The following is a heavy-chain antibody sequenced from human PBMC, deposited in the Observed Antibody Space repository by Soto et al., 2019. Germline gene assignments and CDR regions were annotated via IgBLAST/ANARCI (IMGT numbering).Heavy chain of an antibody. Sequence: PSETLSLTCTVSGGSISSGGYYWSWIRQHPGKGLEWIGYIYYSGSTYYNPSLKSRVTISVDTSKNQFSLKLSSVTAADTAVYYCARERVLYYYGSGGDDFDIWGQGTMVT. CDR3: ARERVLYYYGSGGDDFDI. CDR1: GGSISSGGYY. V-gene: IGHV4-31*03. CDR2: IYYSGST. J-gene: IGHJ3*02. D-gene: IGHD3-10*01.